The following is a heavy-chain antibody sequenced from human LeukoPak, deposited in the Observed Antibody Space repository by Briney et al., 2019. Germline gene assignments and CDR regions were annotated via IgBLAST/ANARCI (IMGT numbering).Heavy chain of an antibody. CDR2: IYYSGST. CDR1: GGSISSYY. CDR3: ARGLGLDAFDI. J-gene: IGHJ3*02. Sequence: PSETLSLTCTVSGGSISSYYWSWIRQPPGKGLEWIGYIYYSGSTNYNPSLKSRVTISVDTSKNRFSLKLSSVTAADTAVYYCARGLGLDAFDIWGQGTMVTVSS. V-gene: IGHV4-59*01. D-gene: IGHD3-16*01.